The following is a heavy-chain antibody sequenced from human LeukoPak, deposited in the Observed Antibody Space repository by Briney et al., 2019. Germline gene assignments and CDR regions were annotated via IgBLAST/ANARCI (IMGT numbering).Heavy chain of an antibody. CDR2: ISAYNGYT. D-gene: IGHD1-26*01. CDR3: ARFRDPWGFDY. Sequence: GASVKVSCKASGYTFKNYGISWVRQAPGQGLEWMGWISAYNGYTKYAQKVQGRVTMTTDTSTSTAYMELRSLRSDDTAVYYCARFRDPWGFDYWGQGTLVTVSS. J-gene: IGHJ4*02. CDR1: GYTFKNYG. V-gene: IGHV1-18*01.